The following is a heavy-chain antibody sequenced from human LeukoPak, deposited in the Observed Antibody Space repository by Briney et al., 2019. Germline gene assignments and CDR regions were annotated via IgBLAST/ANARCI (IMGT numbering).Heavy chain of an antibody. Sequence: ASVKVSCKASGYTFTNYGISWVRQAPGQGLEWMGCISAYDGNTNYLQKFQGRVTMTTDTATSTAYMELRSLRSDDTAVYYCARDKVIASAGTPNWFDPWGQGTLVTVSS. CDR3: ARDKVIASAGTPNWFDP. CDR1: GYTFTNYG. J-gene: IGHJ5*02. CDR2: ISAYDGNT. V-gene: IGHV1-18*01. D-gene: IGHD6-13*01.